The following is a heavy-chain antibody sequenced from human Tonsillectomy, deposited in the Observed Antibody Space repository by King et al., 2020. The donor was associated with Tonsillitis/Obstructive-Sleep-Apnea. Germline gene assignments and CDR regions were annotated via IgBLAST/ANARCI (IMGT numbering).Heavy chain of an antibody. J-gene: IGHJ5*02. D-gene: IGHD3-16*02. V-gene: IGHV4-34*01. CDR3: AGVGGDYVWGSYRSGRFDP. CDR1: GGSFSGYY. CDR2: INHSGST. Sequence: VQLPQWGAGLLKPSETLSLTCAVYGGSFSGYYWSWIRQPPGKGLEWIGEINHSGSTNYNPSLKSRVTISVDTSKNQFSLKLSSVTAADTAVYYCAGVGGDYVWGSYRSGRFDPWGQGTLVTVSS.